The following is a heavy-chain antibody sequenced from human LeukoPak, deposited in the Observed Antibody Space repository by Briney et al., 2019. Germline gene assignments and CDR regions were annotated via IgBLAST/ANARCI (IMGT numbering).Heavy chain of an antibody. D-gene: IGHD2-15*01. Sequence: SETLSLTRTVSDGSISSSSYYWGWIRQPPGKGLEWIGSIYYGSVFYSVSTYYNPSLKSQVTMSGDTSKNQFSLKLSSVTAADTAAYYCARLGYCSGGSCYYYYYMDVWGKGTTVTVSS. CDR2: IYYGSVFYSVST. V-gene: IGHV4-39*07. CDR3: ARLGYCSGGSCYYYYYMDV. CDR1: DGSISSSSYY. J-gene: IGHJ6*03.